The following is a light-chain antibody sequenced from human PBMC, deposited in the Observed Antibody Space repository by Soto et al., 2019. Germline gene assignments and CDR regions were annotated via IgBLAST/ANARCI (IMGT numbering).Light chain of an antibody. J-gene: IGKJ1*01. CDR2: GAS. CDR3: QQYGRSWT. Sequence: EIVLTQSPGALSLSPGGRATLSCRARQSVSSSYLAWYQQKPGQAPRLLIYGASSRATGIPDRFSGSGSGTDFTLTISRLEAEDVAVYYCQQYGRSWTFGQGTKVDIK. CDR1: QSVSSSY. V-gene: IGKV3-20*01.